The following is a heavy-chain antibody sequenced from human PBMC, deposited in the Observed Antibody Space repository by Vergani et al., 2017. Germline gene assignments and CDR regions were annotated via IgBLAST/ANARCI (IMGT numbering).Heavy chain of an antibody. CDR2: IWYDGSNK. CDR1: GFTFSSYG. J-gene: IGHJ3*02. D-gene: IGHD2-2*01. CDR3: ARDHRTLTYCSSTSCHVGPFDI. V-gene: IGHV3-33*08. Sequence: QVQLVESGGGVVQPGRSLRLSCAASGFTFSSYGMHWVRQAPGKGLEWVAVIWYDGSNKYYADSVKGRFTISRDNSKNTLYLQMNSLRAEDTAVYYCARDHRTLTYCSSTSCHVGPFDIWGQGTMVTVSS.